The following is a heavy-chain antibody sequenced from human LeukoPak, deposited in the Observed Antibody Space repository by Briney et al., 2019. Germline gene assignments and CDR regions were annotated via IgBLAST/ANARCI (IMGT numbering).Heavy chain of an antibody. Sequence: SETLSLTCTVSGGSISSYYWSLIRQPPGKGLEWIGYIYYSGSTNYNPSLKSRVIISVDTSKNQFSLKLTSVTAADTAVYYCAREDPYYDFWSGSLYWGQGTLVTVSS. CDR2: IYYSGST. D-gene: IGHD3-3*01. CDR1: GGSISSYY. J-gene: IGHJ4*02. CDR3: AREDPYYDFWSGSLY. V-gene: IGHV4-59*12.